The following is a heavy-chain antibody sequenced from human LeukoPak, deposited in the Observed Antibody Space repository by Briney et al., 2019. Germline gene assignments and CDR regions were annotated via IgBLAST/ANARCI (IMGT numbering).Heavy chain of an antibody. CDR1: GFTFSSYW. D-gene: IGHD2-15*01. CDR2: IKQDGSEK. V-gene: IGHV3-7*01. J-gene: IGHJ3*02. Sequence: GGSLRLSCAASGFTFSSYWMSWVRQAPGKGLEWVANIKQDGSEKYYVDSVKGRFTISRDNAKNTLYLQMNSLRAEDTAVYYCAKASGGSYRGAFDIWGQETMVTVSS. CDR3: AKASGGSYRGAFDI.